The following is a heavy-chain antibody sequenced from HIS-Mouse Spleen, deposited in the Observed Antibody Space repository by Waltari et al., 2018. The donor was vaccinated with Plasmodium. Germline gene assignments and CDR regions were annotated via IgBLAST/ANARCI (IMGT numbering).Heavy chain of an antibody. CDR3: ARVLGYKAAAGTFVEYFQH. Sequence: QVQLVQSGAEVKKPGASVKVSCKASVYTFTGYYLHWLRQAPGHGLEWMGWINPNSGGTNYAQKFQGRVTMTRDTSISTAYMELSRLRSDDTAVYYCARVLGYKAAAGTFVEYFQHWGQGTLVTVSS. CDR2: INPNSGGT. J-gene: IGHJ1*01. D-gene: IGHD6-13*01. V-gene: IGHV1-2*02. CDR1: VYTFTGYY.